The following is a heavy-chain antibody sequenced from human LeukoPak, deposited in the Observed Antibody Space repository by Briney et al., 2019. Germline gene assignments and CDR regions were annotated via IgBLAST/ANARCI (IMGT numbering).Heavy chain of an antibody. J-gene: IGHJ4*02. Sequence: KPGGSLRLSCAASGFTFTGNSMHWVRQGPGKGLEWVANINLDGSVKHYVDSAKGRFTISRDNAKNSLYLQMNSLRAEDTALYYCATSDDSSGSDWGQGTLVTVSS. CDR1: GFTFTGNS. CDR3: ATSDDSSGSD. D-gene: IGHD3-22*01. V-gene: IGHV3-7*01. CDR2: INLDGSVK.